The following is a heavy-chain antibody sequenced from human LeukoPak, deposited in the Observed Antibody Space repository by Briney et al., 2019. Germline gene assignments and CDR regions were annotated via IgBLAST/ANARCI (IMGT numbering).Heavy chain of an antibody. J-gene: IGHJ4*02. D-gene: IGHD1-26*01. CDR1: GFTFSSYA. V-gene: IGHV3-30-3*01. CDR2: ISYDGSNR. CDR3: ARGEIRRFDY. Sequence: GGSLRLSCAASGFTFSSYAMHWVRQAPGKGLEWVAVISYDGSNRYYADSVKGRFTISRDNSKNTLYLQMNSLSAEDTALYYCARGEIRRFDYWDQGTLVTVSS.